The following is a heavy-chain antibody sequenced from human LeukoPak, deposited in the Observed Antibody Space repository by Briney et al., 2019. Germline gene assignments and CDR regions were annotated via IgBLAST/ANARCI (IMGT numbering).Heavy chain of an antibody. CDR2: IYYSGST. J-gene: IGHJ6*03. V-gene: IGHV4-59*08. Sequence: SQTLSLTCTVSGGSISSYYWSWIRQPPGKGLEWIGYIYYSGSTNYNPSLKSRVTISVDTSKNQFSLKLSSVTAADTAVYYCARQMDTAMVTGHYYYYMDVWGKGTTVTVSS. CDR3: ARQMDTAMVTGHYYYYMDV. D-gene: IGHD5-18*01. CDR1: GGSISSYY.